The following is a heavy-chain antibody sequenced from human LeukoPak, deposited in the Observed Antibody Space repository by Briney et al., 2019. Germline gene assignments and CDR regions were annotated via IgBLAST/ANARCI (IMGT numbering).Heavy chain of an antibody. Sequence: PGRSLRLSCAASGFTFHQYAIHWVRQVPGKGLEWVSGISWNSGSIGYADSVRGRFTISRDNAKNSVYLQMNSLRDEDTALYYCAKDKAPLYSGYDWDLDFWGQGTLVIVSS. CDR1: GFTFHQYA. J-gene: IGHJ4*02. CDR3: AKDKAPLYSGYDWDLDF. D-gene: IGHD5-12*01. V-gene: IGHV3-9*01. CDR2: ISWNSGSI.